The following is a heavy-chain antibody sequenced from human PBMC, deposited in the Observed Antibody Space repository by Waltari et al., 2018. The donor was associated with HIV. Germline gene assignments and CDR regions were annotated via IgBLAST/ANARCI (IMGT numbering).Heavy chain of an antibody. CDR1: GDSISNSTYF. CDR2: IYYSGST. Sequence: QLQLQESGPGLVKPSETLSLTCTVSGDSISNSTYFWGWFRQPPGKGLEWIGGIYYSGSTYYNPSLKSRVTISVDTSKNQFSLKVNSVTAADTAVYYCARHALRVGAAYWSFDLWGRGTLVTVSS. J-gene: IGHJ2*01. D-gene: IGHD1-26*01. V-gene: IGHV4-39*01. CDR3: ARHALRVGAAYWSFDL.